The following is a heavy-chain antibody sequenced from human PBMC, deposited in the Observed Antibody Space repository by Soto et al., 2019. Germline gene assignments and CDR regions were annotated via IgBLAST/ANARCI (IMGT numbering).Heavy chain of an antibody. CDR1: GGCLSGYY. CDR3: ARSSVRGWSY. Sequence: SETLSLTCAVYGGCLSGYYWTWIRQPPGKGLEWIGEITHSGSTNYNPSLKSRVTISVDTSKNQFSLSLNSVTAADTAVYYCARSSVRGWSYWGQGTLVTVSS. V-gene: IGHV4-34*01. J-gene: IGHJ4*02. D-gene: IGHD3-10*02. CDR2: ITHSGST.